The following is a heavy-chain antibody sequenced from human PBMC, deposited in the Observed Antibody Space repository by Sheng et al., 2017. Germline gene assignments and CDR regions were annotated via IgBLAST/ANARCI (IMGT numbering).Heavy chain of an antibody. CDR1: GFTFSDSY. Sequence: QVQLVESGGGLVKPGGSLRLSCAASGFTFSDSYMTWIRQAPGKGLEWVSYISSSGSIIHYADSVKGRFTISRDNAKNSLYLQLNSLRAEDTAVYYCARDLGDSGYDWGFFDYWGQGTLVTVSS. CDR2: ISSSGSII. D-gene: IGHD5-12*01. CDR3: ARDLGDSGYDWGFFDY. V-gene: IGHV3-11*04. J-gene: IGHJ4*02.